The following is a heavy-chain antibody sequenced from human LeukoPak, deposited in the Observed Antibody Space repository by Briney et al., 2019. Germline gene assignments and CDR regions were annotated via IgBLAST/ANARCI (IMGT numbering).Heavy chain of an antibody. V-gene: IGHV4-4*07. J-gene: IGHJ4*02. CDR2: IYTSGST. D-gene: IGHD3-22*01. CDR3: ASTTYYYDSSGYYFLDY. Sequence: SETLSLICTVSGDSISSYYWSWIRQPAGKRLEWIGRIYTSGSTNYNPSLKNRVTMSVDTSKNQFYRKLSSVTAADTAVYYCASTTYYYDSSGYYFLDYWGQGTLVTVSS. CDR1: GDSISSYY.